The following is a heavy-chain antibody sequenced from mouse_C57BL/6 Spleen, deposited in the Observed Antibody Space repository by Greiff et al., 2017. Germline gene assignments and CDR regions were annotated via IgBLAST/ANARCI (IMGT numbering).Heavy chain of an antibody. J-gene: IGHJ2*01. CDR2: IRSKSNNYAT. CDR3: VRDLDNYFDY. V-gene: IGHV10-1*01. D-gene: IGHD3-3*01. CDR1: GFSFNTYA. Sequence: DVQLQESGGGLVQPKGSLKLSCAASGFSFNTYAMNWVRQAPGKGLEWVARIRSKSNNYATYYADSVKDRFTISRDDSESMLYLQMNNLKTEDTAMYYCVRDLDNYFDYWGQGTTLTVSS.